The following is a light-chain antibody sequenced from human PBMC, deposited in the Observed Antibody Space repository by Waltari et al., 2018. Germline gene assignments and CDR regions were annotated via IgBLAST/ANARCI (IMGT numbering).Light chain of an antibody. J-gene: IGKJ1*01. CDR2: DAS. CDR1: QSVSRS. Sequence: ESVLTQATGTLSLSPGEGATLSCRASQSVSRSLAWYQQKPGKAPRLLIYDASTRATGIPDRFSCSGSGTDFSLTISRLEPEDFAVYYCQKYVSLPATFGQGTTVEIK. CDR3: QKYVSLPAT. V-gene: IGKV3-20*01.